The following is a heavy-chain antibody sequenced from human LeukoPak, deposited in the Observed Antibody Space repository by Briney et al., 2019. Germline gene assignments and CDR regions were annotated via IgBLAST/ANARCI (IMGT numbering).Heavy chain of an antibody. Sequence: PGGSLRLSCVASGFTFSSYWMHWVRQAPGKGLVWVSHINTDGSRTSYADSVKGRFTISRDNAKNTLYLQMNSLRVEDTAVYYCATLWFGESQGYFDYWGQGALVTVSS. J-gene: IGHJ4*02. V-gene: IGHV3-74*01. D-gene: IGHD3-10*01. CDR2: INTDGSRT. CDR3: ATLWFGESQGYFDY. CDR1: GFTFSSYW.